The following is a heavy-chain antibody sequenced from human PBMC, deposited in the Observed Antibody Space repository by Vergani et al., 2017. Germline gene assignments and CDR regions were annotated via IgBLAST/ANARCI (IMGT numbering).Heavy chain of an antibody. J-gene: IGHJ4*02. CDR2: MNPNSGNT. CDR1: GYTFTSYD. Sequence: QVQLVQSGAEVKKPGASVKVSCKASGYTFTSYDINWVRQATGQGLEWMGWMNPNSGNTGYAQKFQGRVTISRNTSISTVYMELSSLRSEDTAVYYCARSRQYVGGSYRTIYFDYWGQGTLVTVSS. D-gene: IGHD3-16*02. V-gene: IGHV1-8*03. CDR3: ARSRQYVGGSYRTIYFDY.